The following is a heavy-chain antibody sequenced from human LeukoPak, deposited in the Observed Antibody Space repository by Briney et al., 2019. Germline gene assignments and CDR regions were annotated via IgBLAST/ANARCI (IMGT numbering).Heavy chain of an antibody. D-gene: IGHD3-10*01. Sequence: SQTLSLTCTVSGGSISSGSYYWSWIRQPAGKGLEWIGRIYTSGSTNYNPSLKSRVTISVDTSKNQFSLKLSSVTAADTAVYYCARTYFNWFDPWGQGTLVTVSS. J-gene: IGHJ5*02. V-gene: IGHV4-61*02. CDR1: GGSISSGSYY. CDR2: IYTSGST. CDR3: ARTYFNWFDP.